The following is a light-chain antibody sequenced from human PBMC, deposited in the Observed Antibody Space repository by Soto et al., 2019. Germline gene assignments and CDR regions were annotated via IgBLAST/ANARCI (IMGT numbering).Light chain of an antibody. CDR2: RAS. CDR3: QQNYSPPQT. Sequence: DIQMTQSPFSLYGSVGDRVTITCRASQSISTYLDWYQQKPGKVPNLLIYRASSLQSGVPSRFSGSGSGTDFTLTISNLQPEDFATYYCQQNYSPPQTFGQGTKVEIK. J-gene: IGKJ1*01. V-gene: IGKV1-39*01. CDR1: QSISTY.